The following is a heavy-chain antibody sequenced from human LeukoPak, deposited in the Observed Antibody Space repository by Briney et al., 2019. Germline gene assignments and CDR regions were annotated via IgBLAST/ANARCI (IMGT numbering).Heavy chain of an antibody. V-gene: IGHV3-48*03. CDR2: ISSSGSTI. CDR1: GFTFSSYE. Sequence: GGSLRLSYAASGFTFSSYEMNWVRQAPGKGLEWVSYISSSGSTIYYADSVKGRFTISRDNAKNSLYLQMNSLRAEDTAVYYCARESGYGSGSRFDYWGQGTLVTVSS. CDR3: ARESGYGSGSRFDY. D-gene: IGHD3-10*01. J-gene: IGHJ4*02.